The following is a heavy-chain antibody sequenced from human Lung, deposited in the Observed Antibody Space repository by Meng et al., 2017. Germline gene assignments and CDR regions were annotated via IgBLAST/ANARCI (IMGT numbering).Heavy chain of an antibody. V-gene: IGHV4-34*01. D-gene: IGHD4-11*01. Sequence: QGPLKRWGAGLLKPSETLSLTCVVSGGSFSDYYWSWIRQPPGKGLEWIGEINHSGSTNYSPSLESRATISVDTSQNNLSLKLSSVTAADSAVYYCARGPTTMAHDFDYWGQGTLVTVSS. CDR1: GGSFSDYY. CDR3: ARGPTTMAHDFDY. J-gene: IGHJ4*02. CDR2: INHSGST.